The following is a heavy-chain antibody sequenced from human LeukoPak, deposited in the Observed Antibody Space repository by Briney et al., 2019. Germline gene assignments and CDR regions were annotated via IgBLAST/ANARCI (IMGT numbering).Heavy chain of an antibody. CDR2: ISYDGSNK. CDR3: ARENYGSGSYCFDY. D-gene: IGHD3-10*01. V-gene: IGHV3-30*04. CDR1: GFTFSSYA. Sequence: PGRSLRLSCAASGFTFSSYAMHWVRQAPGKGLEGVAVISYDGSNKYYADSVKGRFTISRDNSKNTLYLQMNSLRAEDTAVYYCARENYGSGSYCFDYWGQGTLVTVSS. J-gene: IGHJ4*02.